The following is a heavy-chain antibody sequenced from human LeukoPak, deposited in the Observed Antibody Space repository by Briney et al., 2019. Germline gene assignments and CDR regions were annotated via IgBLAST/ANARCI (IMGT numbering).Heavy chain of an antibody. CDR1: VTLSNYG. CDR3: AKRGVVIRVILVGFHKEAYYFDS. CDR2: ISDRGSRT. Sequence: GGSLKLSCAVSVTLSNYGMSWVRQAPGKGLEWVAGISDRGSRTNYADSVKGRFTISTDHPKNTLYLQMNSLRAEDTAVYFCAKRGVVIRVILVGFHKEAYYFDSWGQGALVTVPS. D-gene: IGHD3-22*01. J-gene: IGHJ4*02. V-gene: IGHV3-23*01.